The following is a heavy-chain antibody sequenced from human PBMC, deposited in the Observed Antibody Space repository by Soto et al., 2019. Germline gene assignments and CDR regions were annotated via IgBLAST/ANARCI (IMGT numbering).Heavy chain of an antibody. J-gene: IGHJ4*02. CDR2: IMPGSSHI. V-gene: IGHV3-48*01. CDR1: GFNFINAW. CDR3: ARPTYYYDSSGPPAY. D-gene: IGHD3-22*01. Sequence: GGSLRLSCAASGFNFINAWMNWVRQAPGKGLEWVSYIMPGSSHIFYADSVKGRFTISRDNAKNSLYLQMNSLRAEDTAVYYYARPTYYYDSSGPPAYWGQGTLVTVSS.